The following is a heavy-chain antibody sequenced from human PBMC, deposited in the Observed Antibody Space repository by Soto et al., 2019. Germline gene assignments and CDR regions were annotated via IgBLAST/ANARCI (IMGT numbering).Heavy chain of an antibody. CDR2: IYSGGST. V-gene: IGHV3-53*01. D-gene: IGHD3-22*01. CDR1: GFTVSSNY. J-gene: IGHJ1*01. CDR3: ARDGALNYYDSSGYYPFQH. Sequence: PGGSLRLSCAASGFTVSSNYMSWVRQAPGKGLEWVSVIYSGGSTYYADSVKGRFTISRDNSKNTLYLQMNSLRAEDTAVYYCARDGALNYYDSSGYYPFQHWGQGTLVTVSS.